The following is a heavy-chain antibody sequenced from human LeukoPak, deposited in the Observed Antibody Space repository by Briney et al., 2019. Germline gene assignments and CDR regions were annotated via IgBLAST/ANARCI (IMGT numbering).Heavy chain of an antibody. V-gene: IGHV4-39*01. CDR1: GGSINSRDYY. Sequence: PSETLSLTCTVSGGSINSRDYYWGWIRQSPGKGLEWIANIYYSGTTHYNPSLKSRVTLSVDTSKNQFSLKLSSVTAADTAVYYCARHGQIAARPGYFDYWGQGTLVTVSS. CDR3: ARHGQIAARPGYFDY. J-gene: IGHJ4*02. D-gene: IGHD6-6*01. CDR2: IYYSGTT.